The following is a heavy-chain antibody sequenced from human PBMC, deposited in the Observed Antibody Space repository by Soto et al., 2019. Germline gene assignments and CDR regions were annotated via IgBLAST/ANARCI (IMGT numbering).Heavy chain of an antibody. D-gene: IGHD2-2*01. CDR1: GFTFSSYA. CDR3: AKRGYCSSTSCYVLGYFDY. CDR2: ISGSGGST. Sequence: PGGSLRLSCAASGFTFSSYAMSWVRQAPGKGLEWVSAISGSGGSTYYADSVKGRFTISRDNSKNTLYLQMNSLRAEDTAVYYCAKRGYCSSTSCYVLGYFDYWGQGTLVTVSS. J-gene: IGHJ4*02. V-gene: IGHV3-23*01.